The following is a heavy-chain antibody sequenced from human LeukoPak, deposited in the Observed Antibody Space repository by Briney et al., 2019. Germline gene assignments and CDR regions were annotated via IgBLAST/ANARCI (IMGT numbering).Heavy chain of an antibody. Sequence: SETLSFTCTVSGGSISSSSYYWGWIRQPPGKGLEWIGSIYYSGSTYYNPSLKSRVTISVDTSKNQFSLKLSSVTAADTAVYYCAREGGYYDSSGYYPFDYWGQGTLVTVSS. D-gene: IGHD3-22*01. V-gene: IGHV4-39*02. CDR2: IYYSGST. J-gene: IGHJ4*02. CDR1: GGSISSSSYY. CDR3: AREGGYYDSSGYYPFDY.